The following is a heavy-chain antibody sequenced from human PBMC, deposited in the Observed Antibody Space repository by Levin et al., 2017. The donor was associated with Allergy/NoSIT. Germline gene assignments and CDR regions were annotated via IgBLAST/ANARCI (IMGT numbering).Heavy chain of an antibody. CDR3: ARQDYDILTGYSIAPFDY. V-gene: IGHV4-59*08. J-gene: IGHJ4*02. CDR1: GGSISSYY. D-gene: IGHD3-9*01. Sequence: SETLSLTCTVSGGSISSYYWSWIRQPPGKGLEWIGYIYYSGSTNYNPSLKSRVTISVDTSKNQFSLKLSSVTAADTAVYYCARQDYDILTGYSIAPFDYWGQGTLVTVSS. CDR2: IYYSGST.